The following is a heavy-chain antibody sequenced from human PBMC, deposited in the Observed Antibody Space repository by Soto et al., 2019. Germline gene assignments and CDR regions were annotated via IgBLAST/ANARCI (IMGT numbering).Heavy chain of an antibody. CDR2: IIPILGIA. CDR1: GGTFSSYT. V-gene: IGHV1-69*08. CDR3: ARDLGKKGMGQVDY. J-gene: IGHJ4*02. Sequence: QVQLVQSGAEVKKPGSSVKVSCKASGGTFSSYTISWVRQAPGQGLEWMGRIIPILGIANYAQKFQGRVTITADKSTSTAYMELSRLRSENTAVYYCARDLGKKGMGQVDYWGQGTLVTVSS. D-gene: IGHD3-16*01.